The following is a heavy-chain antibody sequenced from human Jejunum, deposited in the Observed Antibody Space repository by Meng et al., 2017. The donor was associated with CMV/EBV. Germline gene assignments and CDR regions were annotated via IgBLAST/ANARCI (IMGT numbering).Heavy chain of an antibody. V-gene: IGHV4-4*02. Sequence: QGQLQEAGPGLVKPSGTLSLTCDVSGGSIRNDQWWSGVRQAPGKGLEWIGEIYHSGRTNYNPSVKSRVSMSVDKSQNHFSLRLSSVTAADTAVYYCTTLYGDSISWGQGTLVTVSS. CDR2: IYHSGRT. CDR1: GGSIRNDQW. J-gene: IGHJ4*02. CDR3: TTLYGDSIS. D-gene: IGHD4-17*01.